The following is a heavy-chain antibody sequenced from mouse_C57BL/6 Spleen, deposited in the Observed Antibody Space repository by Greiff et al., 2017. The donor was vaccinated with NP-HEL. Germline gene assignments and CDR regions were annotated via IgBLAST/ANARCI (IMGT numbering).Heavy chain of an antibody. CDR1: GYTFTDYN. J-gene: IGHJ1*03. CDR3: AMGYYYGSTRYFDV. CDR2: INPNNGGT. D-gene: IGHD1-1*01. Sequence: EVQLQQSGPELVKPGASVKIPCKASGYTFTDYNMDWVKQSHGKSLEWIGDINPNNGGTIYNQKFKGKATLTVDKTSSAAYMALRSVTSEDTAVYYCAMGYYYGSTRYFDVWGTGTTVTVSS. V-gene: IGHV1-18*01.